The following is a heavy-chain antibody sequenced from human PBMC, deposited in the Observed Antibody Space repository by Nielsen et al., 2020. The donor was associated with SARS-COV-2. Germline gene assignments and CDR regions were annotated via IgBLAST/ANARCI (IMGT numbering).Heavy chain of an antibody. CDR2: IDPSDSYT. J-gene: IGHJ6*02. CDR3: ARRRLPELHYYGMDA. D-gene: IGHD4-23*01. Sequence: VRQMPGKGLEWMGRIDPSDSYTNYSPSFQGHVTISADKSISTAYLQWSSLKASDTAMYYCARRRLPELHYYGMDAWGQGTTVTVSS. V-gene: IGHV5-10-1*01.